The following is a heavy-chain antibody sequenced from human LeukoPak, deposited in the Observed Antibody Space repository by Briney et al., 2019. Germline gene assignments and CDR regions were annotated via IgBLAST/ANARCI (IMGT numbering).Heavy chain of an antibody. D-gene: IGHD6-13*01. J-gene: IGHJ4*02. CDR3: ATDSTYTSSWYFYFDY. CDR2: ISGSGGST. V-gene: IGHV3-23*01. Sequence: GGSLRLSCAASGFTFSSYGMSWVRQAPGKGLEWVSAISGSGGSTYYADSVKGRFTISRDNSKNTQSLQMNSLRAEDTAIYYCATDSTYTSSWYFYFDYWGQGTLVTVSS. CDR1: GFTFSSYG.